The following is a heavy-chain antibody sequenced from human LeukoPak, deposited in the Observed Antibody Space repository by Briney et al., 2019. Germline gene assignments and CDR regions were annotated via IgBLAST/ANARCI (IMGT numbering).Heavy chain of an antibody. CDR3: ARGGDSSSWYNWFDP. CDR2: INPNSGGT. Sequence: ASVKVSCKASGYTFTGYYMHWVRQPPGQGLEWMGWINPNSGGTNYAQKFQGRVTMTRDTSISTAYMELSRLRSDDTAVYYCARGGDSSSWYNWFDPWGQGTLVTVSS. V-gene: IGHV1-2*02. J-gene: IGHJ5*02. D-gene: IGHD6-6*01. CDR1: GYTFTGYY.